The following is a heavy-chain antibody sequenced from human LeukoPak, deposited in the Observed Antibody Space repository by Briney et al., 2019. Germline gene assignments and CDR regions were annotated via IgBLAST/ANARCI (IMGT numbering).Heavy chain of an antibody. CDR3: ASRDSSGYSIDY. V-gene: IGHV3-21*01. Sequence: GGSLRLSCAASGFTFSSYSMNWVRQAPGKGLEWVSSISSSSSYIYYADSVKGRFTISRDNAKNSLYLQMNSLRAEDTAVYYCASRDSSGYSIDYWGQGTLVTVSS. J-gene: IGHJ4*02. D-gene: IGHD3-22*01. CDR1: GFTFSSYS. CDR2: ISSSSSYI.